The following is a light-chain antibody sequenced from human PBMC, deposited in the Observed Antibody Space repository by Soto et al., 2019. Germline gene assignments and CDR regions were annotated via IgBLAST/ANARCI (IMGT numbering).Light chain of an antibody. V-gene: IGLV2-14*03. CDR2: DVT. CDR3: NSYTSSTTPYV. Sequence: SALTQPASVSGSPGQSITISCTGSGSDVGAYNYVSWYQHHPDKAPKLVIYDVTNRPSGVSNRFSGSKSGNTASLTISGLQAEDEADYYCNSYTSSTTPYVFGTGTKVTVL. J-gene: IGLJ1*01. CDR1: GSDVGAYNY.